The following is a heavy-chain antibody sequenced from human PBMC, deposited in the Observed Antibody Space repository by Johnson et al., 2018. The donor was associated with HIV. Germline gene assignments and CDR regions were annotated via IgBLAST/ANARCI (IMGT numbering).Heavy chain of an antibody. V-gene: IGHV3-30*18. Sequence: QVQLMESGGGVVQPGRSLRLSCAASGFTFNSYGMHWVRQAPGKGLEWVAIVSYDGSKKYYPDSVKGRFTISRDNSKNTLYLQMDSLRAEDTAVYYCAKIRTSGTGDAFDIWGQGTMVTVSS. CDR2: VSYDGSKK. CDR3: AKIRTSGTGDAFDI. D-gene: IGHD1-14*01. CDR1: GFTFNSYG. J-gene: IGHJ3*02.